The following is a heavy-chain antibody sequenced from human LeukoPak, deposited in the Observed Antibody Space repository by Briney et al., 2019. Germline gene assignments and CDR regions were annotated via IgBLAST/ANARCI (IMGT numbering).Heavy chain of an antibody. CDR1: GFTFSSCA. CDR2: ISDSGTMT. J-gene: IGHJ3*02. V-gene: IGHV3-23*01. CDR3: AKDLGVVPAAMTLAFDI. Sequence: GGSLRLSCAASGFTFSSCAMGWVRQAPGRGLEWVSGISDSGTMTFYADSVKGRFTISRDNSKNTLYLQMNSLRAEDTAVYYCAKDLGVVPAAMTLAFDIWGQGTMVTVSS. D-gene: IGHD2-2*01.